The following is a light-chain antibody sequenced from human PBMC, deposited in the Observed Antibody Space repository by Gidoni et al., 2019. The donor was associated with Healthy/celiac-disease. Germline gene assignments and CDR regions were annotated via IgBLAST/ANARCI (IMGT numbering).Light chain of an antibody. CDR3: QQYNNWPRT. CDR2: GAS. Sequence: EIVMTQSPATLSVSPGERATLSCRASQSFSSNLAWYQQKPGQAPRLLIYGASTRATGIPARFSGSGSGTEFTLTISILQSEDFAVYYCQQYNNWPRTFGQGTKVEIK. V-gene: IGKV3-15*01. J-gene: IGKJ1*01. CDR1: QSFSSN.